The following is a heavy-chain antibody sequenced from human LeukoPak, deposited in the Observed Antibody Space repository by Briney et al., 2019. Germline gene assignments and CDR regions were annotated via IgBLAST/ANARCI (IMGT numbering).Heavy chain of an antibody. V-gene: IGHV3-48*03. CDR1: GFTFSSYE. CDR2: ISSSGSTI. J-gene: IGHJ5*02. Sequence: GGSLRLSCAASGFTFSSYEMNWVRQAPGKGLEWVSYISSSGSTIYYADSVKGRFTISRDNAKNSLYLQMNSLRAEDTAVYCCARELGDTAMVRWFDPWGQGTLVTVSS. D-gene: IGHD5-18*01. CDR3: ARELGDTAMVRWFDP.